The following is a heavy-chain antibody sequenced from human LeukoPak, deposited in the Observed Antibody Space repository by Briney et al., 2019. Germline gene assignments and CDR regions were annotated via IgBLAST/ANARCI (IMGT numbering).Heavy chain of an antibody. CDR2: INPNSGGT. CDR1: GYTFTGYY. Sequence: ASVKVSCKASGYTFTGYYMHWVRQAPGQGLEWMGRINPNSGGTNYAQKFQGRVTMTRDTSISTAYMELSRLRSDDTAVYYCARERTPYYYDSCGYYYRGWFDPWGQGTLVTVSS. V-gene: IGHV1-2*06. CDR3: ARERTPYYYDSCGYYYRGWFDP. D-gene: IGHD3-22*01. J-gene: IGHJ5*02.